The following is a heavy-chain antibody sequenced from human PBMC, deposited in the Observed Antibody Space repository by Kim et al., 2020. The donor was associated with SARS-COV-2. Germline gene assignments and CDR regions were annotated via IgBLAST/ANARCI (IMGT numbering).Heavy chain of an antibody. Sequence: GESLKISCKGSVYSFTSYWISWVRQMPGKGLEWMGRIDPSDSYTNYSPSFQGHVTISADKSISTAYLQWSSLKASDTAMYYCARGGSGSYSDAFDIWGQGTMVTVSS. D-gene: IGHD3-10*01. J-gene: IGHJ3*02. CDR1: VYSFTSYW. V-gene: IGHV5-10-1*01. CDR3: ARGGSGSYSDAFDI. CDR2: IDPSDSYT.